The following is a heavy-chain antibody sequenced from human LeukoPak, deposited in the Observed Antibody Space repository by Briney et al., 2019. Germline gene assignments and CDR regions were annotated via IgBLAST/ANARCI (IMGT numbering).Heavy chain of an antibody. CDR3: ARDVVVVAATVQPNYYYYMDV. CDR1: GFTFSSYW. V-gene: IGHV3-7*01. Sequence: GGSLRLSCAASGFTFSSYWMSWVRQAPGKGLEWVANIKQDGSEKYYVDSVKGRFTIYRDNAKNSLYLQMNSLRAEDTAVYYCARDVVVVAATVQPNYYYYMDVWGKGTTVTVSS. J-gene: IGHJ6*03. D-gene: IGHD2-15*01. CDR2: IKQDGSEK.